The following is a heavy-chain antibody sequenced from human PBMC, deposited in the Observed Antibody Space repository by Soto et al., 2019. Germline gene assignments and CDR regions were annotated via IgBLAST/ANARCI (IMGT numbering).Heavy chain of an antibody. CDR2: INHSGNT. CDR1: GGSFNAYY. CDR3: ARVVVGTTNWVDP. V-gene: IGHV4-34*01. Sequence: SDTLSLTCTFSGGSFNAYYWSWILQSPGKGLEWIGEINHSGNTNYNSALKSRVTISVDTSKNQFSLNLTSVTAADTAVYYCARVVVGTTNWVDPWVQGNLVTVFS. J-gene: IGHJ5*02. D-gene: IGHD3-22*01.